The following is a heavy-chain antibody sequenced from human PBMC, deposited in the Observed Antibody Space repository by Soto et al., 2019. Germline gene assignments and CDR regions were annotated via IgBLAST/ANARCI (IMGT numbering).Heavy chain of an antibody. D-gene: IGHD4-17*01. CDR1: GLTFSSYA. V-gene: IGHV3-23*01. J-gene: IGHJ6*02. CDR3: AKGLLRVQPDYYGMDV. Sequence: GGSLRLSCAASGLTFSSYAMSWVRQAPGKGLEWVSAISGSGGSTYYADSVKGRFTISRDNSKNTLYLQMNSLRAEDTAVYYCAKGLLRVQPDYYGMDVWGQGTTVTVSS. CDR2: ISGSGGST.